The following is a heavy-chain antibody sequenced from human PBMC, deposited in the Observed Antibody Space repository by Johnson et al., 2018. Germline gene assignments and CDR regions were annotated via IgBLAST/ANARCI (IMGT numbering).Heavy chain of an antibody. J-gene: IGHJ1*01. V-gene: IGHV4-34*01. CDR3: ARGRIVVIPAATISHFQH. Sequence: QVQLQQWGAGLLKPSETLSLTCAVYGGSFSGYYWSWIRQPPGKGLEWIGEINHSGNTNYSPSLNSRVTISVDTSKNQFSLKLSPVTAADTAVYYCARGRIVVIPAATISHFQHWGQGTLVTVSS. CDR1: GGSFSGYY. D-gene: IGHD2-2*01. CDR2: INHSGNT.